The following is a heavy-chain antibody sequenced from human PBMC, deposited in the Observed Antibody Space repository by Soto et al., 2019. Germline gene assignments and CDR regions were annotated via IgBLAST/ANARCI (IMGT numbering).Heavy chain of an antibody. CDR3: ARGFASRTSLGWVDS. CDR2: INPRVDIA. V-gene: IGHV1-46*01. CDR1: GYTFISYY. Sequence: ASVKVSCKASGYTFISYYIHCVRQAPGEGLEWMGMINPRVDIATYPQNFQGRPTLTSDTTTSTAILEMSSLTSKDTAIYYCARGFASRTSLGWVDSWGHGNMVAVSS. J-gene: IGHJ5*01. D-gene: IGHD2-2*01.